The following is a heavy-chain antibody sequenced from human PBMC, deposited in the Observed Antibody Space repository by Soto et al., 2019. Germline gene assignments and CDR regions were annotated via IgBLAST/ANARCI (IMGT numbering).Heavy chain of an antibody. D-gene: IGHD3-10*01. V-gene: IGHV1-69*13. CDR1: GGTSRNYV. Sequence: SVKVSCKDSGGTSRNYVISWVRQAPGQGLEWMGGIIPIFGTANYAQKFQGRVTITADESTSTAYMELSSLRSEDTAVYYCARSLDAMVRGVIPSFDYWGQGTLVTVSS. CDR3: ARSLDAMVRGVIPSFDY. CDR2: IIPIFGTA. J-gene: IGHJ4*02.